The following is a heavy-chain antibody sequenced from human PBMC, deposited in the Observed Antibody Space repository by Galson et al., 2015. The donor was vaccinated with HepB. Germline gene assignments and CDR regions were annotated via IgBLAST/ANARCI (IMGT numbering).Heavy chain of an antibody. Sequence: SLRLSCAASGFSFSRYWMNWVRQAPGKGPVWVSRISSDGSSTNYADSVKGRFTISRDNAKNTLYLQMNSLRAEDTAVYYCARPGRAVAGWDWFDPWGQGTLVTVSS. D-gene: IGHD6-19*01. CDR3: ARPGRAVAGWDWFDP. CDR2: ISSDGSST. CDR1: GFSFSRYW. J-gene: IGHJ5*02. V-gene: IGHV3-74*01.